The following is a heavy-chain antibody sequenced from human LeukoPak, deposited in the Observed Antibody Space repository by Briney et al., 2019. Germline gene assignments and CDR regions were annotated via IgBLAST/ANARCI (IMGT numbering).Heavy chain of an antibody. CDR1: GYTFTGYY. Sequence: ASVKVSCXASGYTFTGYYMHWVRQAPGQGLEWMGWINPNSGGTNYAQKFRGRVTMTRDTSISTAYMELSRLRSDDTAVYYCARGYYYDSSGYNYFDYWGQGTLVTVSS. V-gene: IGHV1-2*02. CDR2: INPNSGGT. J-gene: IGHJ4*02. CDR3: ARGYYYDSSGYNYFDY. D-gene: IGHD3-22*01.